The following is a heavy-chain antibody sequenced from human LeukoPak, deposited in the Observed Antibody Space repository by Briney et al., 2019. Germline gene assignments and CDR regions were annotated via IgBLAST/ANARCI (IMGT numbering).Heavy chain of an antibody. D-gene: IGHD2-8*02. V-gene: IGHV4-59*08. J-gene: IGHJ4*02. CDR2: ISDIGSI. CDR3: AGHHPRNTVDF. CDR1: GGSISSYY. Sequence: LSLTCTVSGGSISSYYWSWIRQPPGKGLEWIAYISDIGSINYNPSLKSRVTISLDTSKNQLSLKLRSVTAADTAVYYCAGHHPRNTVDFWGQGTLVTVSS.